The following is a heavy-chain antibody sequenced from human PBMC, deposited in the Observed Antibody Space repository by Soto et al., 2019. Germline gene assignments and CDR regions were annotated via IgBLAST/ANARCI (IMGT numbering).Heavy chain of an antibody. V-gene: IGHV3-23*01. CDR3: AKKDCSSTSCYGNLAY. CDR2: ISGSGGST. J-gene: IGHJ4*02. Sequence: PGGSLRLSCAASGFTFSSYAMSWVRQAPGKGLEWVSAISGSGGSTYYADSVKGRFTISRDNSKNTLYLQMNSLRAEDTAVYYCAKKDCSSTSCYGNLAYWGQGTLVTVSS. CDR1: GFTFSSYA. D-gene: IGHD2-2*01.